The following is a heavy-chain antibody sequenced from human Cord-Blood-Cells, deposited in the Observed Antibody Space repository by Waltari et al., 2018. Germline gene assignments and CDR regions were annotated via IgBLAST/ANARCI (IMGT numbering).Heavy chain of an antibody. CDR3: ARLVQLERRAFDI. Sequence: QLQLQESGPGLVQPSETLSLTCTVSGGSISSSSAYWGWICQPPGKGLEWIGSIYYSGSTYYNPSLKSRVTISVDTSKNQFSLKLSSVTAADTAVYYCARLVQLERRAFDIWGQGTMVTVSS. D-gene: IGHD1-1*01. CDR1: GGSISSSSAY. J-gene: IGHJ3*02. V-gene: IGHV4-39*01. CDR2: IYYSGST.